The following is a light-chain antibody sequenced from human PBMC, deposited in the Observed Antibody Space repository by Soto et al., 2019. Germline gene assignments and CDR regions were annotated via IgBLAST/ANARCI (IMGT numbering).Light chain of an antibody. Sequence: EIVLTQSPATLSLSPGERATLSCRVSQSVTTYLAWYQQKPGQAPRLLIYDAFYRATGIPDRFSGSGSGTDFTLTISSLEPEDFAVYYCQHRAHWQLTFGGGTKVEVK. CDR2: DAF. J-gene: IGKJ4*01. CDR3: QHRAHWQLT. V-gene: IGKV3-11*01. CDR1: QSVTTY.